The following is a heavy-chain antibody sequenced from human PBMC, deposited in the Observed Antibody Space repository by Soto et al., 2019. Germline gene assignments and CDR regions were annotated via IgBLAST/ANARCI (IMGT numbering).Heavy chain of an antibody. Sequence: QVQLEESGGGVVQPGRSLRLSCAASGFTFSNYGFHWLRQAPGKGLEWVADIWYHGRNTYYADSVEGRFTISRDNSKNTVYLDMNSLRVEDTAVYFCARDRAVGISFDPWGQGTLVTVSS. V-gene: IGHV3-33*01. J-gene: IGHJ5*02. CDR3: ARDRAVGISFDP. D-gene: IGHD2-15*01. CDR2: IWYHGRNT. CDR1: GFTFSNYG.